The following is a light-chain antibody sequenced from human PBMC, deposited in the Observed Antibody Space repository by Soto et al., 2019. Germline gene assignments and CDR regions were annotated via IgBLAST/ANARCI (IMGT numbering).Light chain of an antibody. Sequence: DIPLTQFPSTLSASVGDKVTITCRASESVNRWLAWYQQKPGKAPKLLIYKASTLENGVPSRFRGSGSGTEFTLTISSLQPDDFATYYCHQYNSYSTFGGGTKVDIK. CDR2: KAS. J-gene: IGKJ4*01. V-gene: IGKV1-5*03. CDR1: ESVNRW. CDR3: HQYNSYST.